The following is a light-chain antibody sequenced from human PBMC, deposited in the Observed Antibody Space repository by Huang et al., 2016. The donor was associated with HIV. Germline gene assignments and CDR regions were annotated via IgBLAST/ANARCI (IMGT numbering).Light chain of an antibody. CDR1: QGVRSS. J-gene: IGKJ1*01. CDR3: QQYSNSLT. Sequence: EIVLTQSPGTLSLSPGERATLSCRASQGVRSSLAWYQQKPGQAPRLLIYGASSRDTGIPDRVSGSGAGTDFTLTISRLEPEDFAVYYCQQYSNSLTFGQGTKVEI. V-gene: IGKV3-20*01. CDR2: GAS.